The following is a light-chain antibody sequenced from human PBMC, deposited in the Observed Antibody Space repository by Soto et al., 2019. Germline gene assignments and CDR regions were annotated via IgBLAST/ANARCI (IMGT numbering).Light chain of an antibody. V-gene: IGKV3-11*01. Sequence: EIVLTQSPATLSLSPWERATLSCRASQSVSRYLAWYQQKPGQAPRLLIYDASNRATGIPARFSGNGSGTDFTLTISSLEPEDFAVYYCQQYGYLSWTFGQGTKVDIK. CDR3: QQYGYLSWT. CDR1: QSVSRY. J-gene: IGKJ1*01. CDR2: DAS.